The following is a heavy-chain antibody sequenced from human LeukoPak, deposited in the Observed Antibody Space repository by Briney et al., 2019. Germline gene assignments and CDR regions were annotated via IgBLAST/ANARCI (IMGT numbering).Heavy chain of an antibody. CDR3: ARRRYGSGSPSPHFDY. J-gene: IGHJ4*02. D-gene: IGHD3-10*01. V-gene: IGHV5-51*01. CDR1: GYSFTSYW. Sequence: GESLKISCKGSGYSFTSYWIGWVRQVPGKGLEWMGIIYPGDSDTRYSPSFQGQVTISADKSISTAYLQWSSLKASDTAMYYCARRRYGSGSPSPHFDYWGQGTLVTVSS. CDR2: IYPGDSDT.